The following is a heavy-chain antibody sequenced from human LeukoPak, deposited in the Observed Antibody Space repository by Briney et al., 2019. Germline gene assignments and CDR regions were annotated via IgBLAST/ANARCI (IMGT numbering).Heavy chain of an antibody. V-gene: IGHV1-69*04. J-gene: IGHJ4*02. Sequence: ASVKVSCKASGGTFSSYAISWVRRAPGQGLEWMGRIIPILGIANYAQTFQGRVTITADKSTSTAYMELSSLRSEDTAVYYCATAFVADTGDDYWGQGTLVTVSS. D-gene: IGHD6-19*01. CDR3: ATAFVADTGDDY. CDR2: IIPILGIA. CDR1: GGTFSSYA.